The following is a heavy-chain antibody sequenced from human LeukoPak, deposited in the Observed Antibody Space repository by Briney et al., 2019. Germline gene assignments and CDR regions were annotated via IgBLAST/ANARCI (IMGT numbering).Heavy chain of an antibody. D-gene: IGHD2-2*01. Sequence: ASVKVSCKASGYTFTGYHMHWVRQAPGQGLEWMGRINPNSGDTNYAQKFQGRVTMTRNTSVSTAYMELSRLRSDDTAVYYCARDYCSSTSCLFDYWGQGTLVTVSS. CDR3: ARDYCSSTSCLFDY. J-gene: IGHJ4*02. CDR1: GYTFTGYH. CDR2: INPNSGDT. V-gene: IGHV1-2*06.